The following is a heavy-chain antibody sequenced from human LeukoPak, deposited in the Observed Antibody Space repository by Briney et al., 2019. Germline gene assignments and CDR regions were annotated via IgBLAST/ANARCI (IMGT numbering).Heavy chain of an antibody. CDR2: ISPNSGDT. CDR1: GYTFTGYY. J-gene: IGHJ4*02. Sequence: ASVKVSCKASGYTFTGYYIHWVRQAPGQGLEWMGWISPNSGDTHYAQKFQGRVTMTRDTSISTAYMELSRLGSDDTAVYYCAREADYGDYMIFDYWGQGPLVTVSS. V-gene: IGHV1-2*02. D-gene: IGHD4-17*01. CDR3: AREADYGDYMIFDY.